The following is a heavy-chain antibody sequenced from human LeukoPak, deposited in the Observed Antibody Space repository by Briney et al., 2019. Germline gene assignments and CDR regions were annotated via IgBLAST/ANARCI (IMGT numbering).Heavy chain of an antibody. CDR3: ARGKSPAMFTPVDY. CDR1: GFTFSDSY. D-gene: IGHD5-18*01. V-gene: IGHV3-11*01. CDR2: ISTSGGTN. J-gene: IGHJ4*02. Sequence: PGGSLRLSCAASGFTFSDSYMSWIRQPPGKGLEWISCISTSGGTNYYADSVKGRFTISRDNAKKSLYLQMNSRRAEDTAVYYCARGKSPAMFTPVDYWGQGSLVTVSP.